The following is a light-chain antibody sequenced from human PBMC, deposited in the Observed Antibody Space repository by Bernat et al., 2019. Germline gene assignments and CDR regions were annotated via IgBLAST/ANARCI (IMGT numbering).Light chain of an antibody. CDR1: QVIGIY. J-gene: IGKJ5*01. Sequence: DIQLTQYPPFLSASIGDRVTITCRASQVIGIYLAWYQQKPGKAPNLLIYGASTLETGVPSRFSGSGSGTEFTLTISSLQPEDVATYYCQQLDNYPFTFGQGTRLEI. V-gene: IGKV1-9*01. CDR3: QQLDNYPFT. CDR2: GAS.